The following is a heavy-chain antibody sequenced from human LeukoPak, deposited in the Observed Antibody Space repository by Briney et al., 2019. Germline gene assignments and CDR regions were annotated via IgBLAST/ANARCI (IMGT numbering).Heavy chain of an antibody. CDR2: ISSSSSYI. CDR3: ARGPPIVEATPNDY. J-gene: IGHJ4*02. CDR1: GFTFSSYS. Sequence: GGSLRLSCAASGFTFSSYSMNWVRQAPGKGLEWVSSISSSSSYIYYADSVKGRFTISRDNAKNSLYLQMNSLRAEDTAVYYCARGPPIVEATPNDYWGQGTLVTVSS. D-gene: IGHD1-26*01. V-gene: IGHV3-21*01.